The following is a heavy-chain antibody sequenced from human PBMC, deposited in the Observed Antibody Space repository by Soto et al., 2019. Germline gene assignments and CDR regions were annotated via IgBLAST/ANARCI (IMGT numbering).Heavy chain of an antibody. Sequence: PGGSLRLSCAASGFTFSAYSMNWVRQAPGKGLEWVSYITASSATIYYADSVKGRFTISRDNAKNSLHLQMNSLRDEDTAVYYCARDNGMAGSFDPWGQGTLVTVSS. J-gene: IGHJ5*02. CDR2: ITASSATI. V-gene: IGHV3-48*02. CDR1: GFTFSAYS. D-gene: IGHD2-8*01. CDR3: ARDNGMAGSFDP.